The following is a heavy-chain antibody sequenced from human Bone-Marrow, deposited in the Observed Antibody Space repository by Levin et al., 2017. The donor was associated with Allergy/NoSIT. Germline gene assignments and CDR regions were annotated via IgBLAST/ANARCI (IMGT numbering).Heavy chain of an antibody. V-gene: IGHV1-18*01. CDR2: VSADSSNT. CDR1: GYSFSSYG. D-gene: IGHD4-17*01. Sequence: ASVKVSCKASGYSFSSYGISWVRQAPGQGLEWMGWVSADSSNTRYTQNFQGRVTMTTDTSTSTAYMELRSLRSDDTAMYYCARDERMTAVTFDFWGQGTLVTVSS. CDR3: ARDERMTAVTFDF. J-gene: IGHJ4*02.